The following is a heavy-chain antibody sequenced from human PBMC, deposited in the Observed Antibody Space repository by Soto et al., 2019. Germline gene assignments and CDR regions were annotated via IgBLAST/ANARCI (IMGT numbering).Heavy chain of an antibody. Sequence: NPSETLSLTCTVSGGSISSSSYYWGWIRQPPGKGLEWIGHIYEGGRTYSNPSLMSRATISLDTSKNLFSLNLKSVTAADTAVYYCTRGPSGDKVDFWGQGLLVTVSS. CDR1: GGSISSSSYY. D-gene: IGHD7-27*01. V-gene: IGHV4-39*01. J-gene: IGHJ4*02. CDR2: IYEGGRT. CDR3: TRGPSGDKVDF.